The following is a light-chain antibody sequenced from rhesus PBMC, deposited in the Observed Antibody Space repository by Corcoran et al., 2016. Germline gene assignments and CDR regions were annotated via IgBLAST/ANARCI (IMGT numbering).Light chain of an antibody. CDR1: QGISSS. CDR3: QQDNTLPLT. V-gene: IGKV1-32*01. Sequence: DIQMTQSPSSLSASVGDRVTITCRASQGISSSLNWYQQKPGKAPRLPIYHVKRVESGVPSRFSGSGSGTGFTLTIGSLKPNDFATYYGQQDNTLPLTFGGGTKVEIK. J-gene: IGKJ4*01. CDR2: HVK.